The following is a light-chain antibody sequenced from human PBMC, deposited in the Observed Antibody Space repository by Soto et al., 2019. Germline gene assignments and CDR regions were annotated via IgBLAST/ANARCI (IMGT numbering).Light chain of an antibody. CDR1: QSLSTY. V-gene: IGKV3-11*01. CDR2: DAS. CDR3: QHRDSRPLT. Sequence: EIVLTQSPATLSLSPGERATLSCRASQSLSTYLAWYQQKPGQAPRLLIYDASNRATGIPARFSGSGSGTDFTLTISILEPEDFAVYYCQHRDSRPLTFGGGTKVEIK. J-gene: IGKJ4*01.